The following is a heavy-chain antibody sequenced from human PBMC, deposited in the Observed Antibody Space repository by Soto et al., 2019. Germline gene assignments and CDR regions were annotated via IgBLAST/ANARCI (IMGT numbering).Heavy chain of an antibody. CDR1: GFTFSSYA. V-gene: IGHV3-48*01. Sequence: PGGSLRLSCAASGFTFSSYAMSWVRQAPGKGLEWVSYISSSSSTIYYADSVKGRFTISRDNAKNSLYLQMNSLRAEDTAVYYCARDPFEYSSSPIFDPWGQGTLVTVSS. CDR3: ARDPFEYSSSPIFDP. D-gene: IGHD6-13*01. J-gene: IGHJ5*02. CDR2: ISSSSSTI.